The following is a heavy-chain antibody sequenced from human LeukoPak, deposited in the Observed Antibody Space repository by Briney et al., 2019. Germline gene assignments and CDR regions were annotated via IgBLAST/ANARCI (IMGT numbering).Heavy chain of an antibody. CDR2: ISNSGGT. D-gene: IGHD5/OR15-5a*01. V-gene: IGHV4-61*02. CDR3: ARETKDIYSPSWGLYDTYYYIDA. J-gene: IGHJ6*03. Sequence: PSQTLSLTCAVSPGSMDSGLYYWTWIRQPAGKGLEWIGRISNSGGTAYNPSLRSRFTITLDTSNNHLSLKVTSVTAADTAVYYCARETKDIYSPSWGLYDTYYYIDAWGKGTTVTVSS. CDR1: PGSMDSGLYY.